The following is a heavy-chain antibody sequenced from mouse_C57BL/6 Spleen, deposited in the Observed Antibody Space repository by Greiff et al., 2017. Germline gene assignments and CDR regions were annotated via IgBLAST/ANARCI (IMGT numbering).Heavy chain of an antibody. V-gene: IGHV1-80*01. Sequence: QVQLKESGAELVKPGASVKISCKASGYAFSSYWMNWVKQRPGKGLEWIGQIYPGDGDTNYNGKFKGKATLTADKSSSTAYMQLSSLTSEDSAVYFCARGKLAPGGYYFDYWGKGTTLTVSS. J-gene: IGHJ2*01. CDR1: GYAFSSYW. D-gene: IGHD4-1*01. CDR3: ARGKLAPGGYYFDY. CDR2: IYPGDGDT.